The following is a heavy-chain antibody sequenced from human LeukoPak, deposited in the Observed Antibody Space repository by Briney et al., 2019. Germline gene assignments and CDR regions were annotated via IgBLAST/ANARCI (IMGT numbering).Heavy chain of an antibody. Sequence: GGSLRLSCAASGFTFSSYSMNWVRQAPGKGLEWVSYISSSSSTIYYADSVKGRFTISRDNAKNSLYLQMNSLRAEDTAVYYCARDKGIGYSSGWYVWGQGTLVTVSS. CDR2: ISSSSSTI. D-gene: IGHD6-19*01. CDR3: ARDKGIGYSSGWYV. J-gene: IGHJ4*02. V-gene: IGHV3-48*01. CDR1: GFTFSSYS.